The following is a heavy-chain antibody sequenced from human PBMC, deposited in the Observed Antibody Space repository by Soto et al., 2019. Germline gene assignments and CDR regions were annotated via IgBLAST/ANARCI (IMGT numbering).Heavy chain of an antibody. CDR3: ARGDVRVVASFDP. D-gene: IGHD2-15*01. CDR1: GYTFTDYY. J-gene: IGHJ5*02. V-gene: IGHV1-2*02. CDR2: INPNSGGT. Sequence: ASVKVSCKASGYTFTDYYIHWVRQAPGQGLEWMGWINPNSGGTNYAQKFQGRVTMTRDTSISTAYMELSRLISDDTAVYYCARGDVRVVASFDPWGQGALVTVSS.